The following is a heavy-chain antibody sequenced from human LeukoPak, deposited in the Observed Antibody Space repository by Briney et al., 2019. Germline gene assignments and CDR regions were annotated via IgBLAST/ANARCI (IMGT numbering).Heavy chain of an antibody. Sequence: GGSLRLSCAASGLNFSDNYMNRVRQAPGKGLEWVSSIGVRSTIYYADFVKGRFTISRDNAKNSLCLQMNSLKTEDTAVYYCTTTRITMVRGVITRFDYWGQGTLVTVSS. CDR1: GLNFSDNY. J-gene: IGHJ4*02. CDR3: TTTRITMVRGVITRFDY. CDR2: IGVRSTI. D-gene: IGHD3-10*01. V-gene: IGHV3-69-1*01.